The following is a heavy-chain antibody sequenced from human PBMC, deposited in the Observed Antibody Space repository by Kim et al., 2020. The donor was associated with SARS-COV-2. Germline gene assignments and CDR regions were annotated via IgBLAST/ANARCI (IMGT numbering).Heavy chain of an antibody. CDR1: GFTFSSYA. CDR2: ISGSGGST. V-gene: IGHV3-23*01. CDR3: ERGKKGTIFGVVISQGLNYCYYSGMDV. Sequence: GGSLRLSCAASGFTFSSYAMSWVHQAPGKGLEWVSDISGSGGSTYYADSVKGRFTISRDNSKNTLYLQMNSLRAEDTAVYYCERGKKGTIFGVVISQGLNYCYYSGMDVWGPRTTVPVSS. D-gene: IGHD3-3*01. J-gene: IGHJ6*02.